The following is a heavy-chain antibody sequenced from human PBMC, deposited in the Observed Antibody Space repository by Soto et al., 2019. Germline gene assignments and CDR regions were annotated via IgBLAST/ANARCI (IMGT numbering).Heavy chain of an antibody. CDR3: ARGSPVAAAGSYYNWFDP. Sequence: GGSLRLSCAASGFTFSSYSMNWVRQAPGKGLEWVSSISSSSSYIYYADSVKGRFTISRDNAKNSLYLQMISLTAEDTAVYYCARGSPVAAAGSYYNWFDPWGQGALVTASS. J-gene: IGHJ5*02. CDR1: GFTFSSYS. CDR2: ISSSSSYI. D-gene: IGHD6-13*01. V-gene: IGHV3-21*01.